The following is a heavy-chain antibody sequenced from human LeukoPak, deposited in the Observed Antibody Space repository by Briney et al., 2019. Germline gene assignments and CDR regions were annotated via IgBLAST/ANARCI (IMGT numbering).Heavy chain of an antibody. J-gene: IGHJ4*02. Sequence: SETLSLTCIVSGYSISSGYYWGWIRQPPGKGLEWIGSIYHSGSTYYNPSLKSRVTISIDTSKNQFSLKLNSVTAADAAVYYCARGHHVSSSYVPPDYWGQGTLVTVSS. CDR2: IYHSGST. D-gene: IGHD6-13*01. V-gene: IGHV4-38-2*02. CDR1: GYSISSGYY. CDR3: ARGHHVSSSYVPPDY.